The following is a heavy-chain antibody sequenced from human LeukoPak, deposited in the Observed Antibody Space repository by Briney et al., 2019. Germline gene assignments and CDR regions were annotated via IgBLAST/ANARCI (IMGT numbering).Heavy chain of an antibody. CDR1: GGTFSSYA. CDR3: ARQGHYYYMDV. J-gene: IGHJ6*03. Sequence: GASVKVSCKASGGTFSSYAISWVRQAPGQGLDWMGGIIPIFGTANYAQKFQGRVTITADKSTSTAYMELSSLRSEDTAVYYCARQGHYYYMDVWGKGTTVTVSS. V-gene: IGHV1-69*06. CDR2: IIPIFGTA.